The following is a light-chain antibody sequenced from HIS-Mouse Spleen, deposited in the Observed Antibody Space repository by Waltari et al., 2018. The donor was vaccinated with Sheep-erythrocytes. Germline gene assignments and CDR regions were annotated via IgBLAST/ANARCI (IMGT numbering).Light chain of an antibody. V-gene: IGLV2-11*01. CDR3: CSYAGSYNHV. J-gene: IGLJ1*01. CDR2: DVS. Sequence: QSALTQPRSVSGSPGQSVTISCTGTSSAVGGYNYVSWYQQHLGKAPKLMIYDVSKRPSGVPDRFSGSKSGNTASLTISGLQAEDEADYYCCSYAGSYNHVFATGTKVTVL. CDR1: SSAVGGYNY.